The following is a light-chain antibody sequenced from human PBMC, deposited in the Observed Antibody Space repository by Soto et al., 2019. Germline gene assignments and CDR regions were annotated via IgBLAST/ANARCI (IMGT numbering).Light chain of an antibody. CDR1: ISDIGGYNL. CDR3: SSYTTTSTLV. J-gene: IGLJ3*02. Sequence: QSVLTQPASVSGSPGQSITISCTGTISDIGGYNLVSWYQQRPGEAPKLIISEVRNRPSGISYRFTGSKSGNTASLTISGLQAEDEADYYCSSYTTTSTLVFGGGTKVTVL. CDR2: EVR. V-gene: IGLV2-14*01.